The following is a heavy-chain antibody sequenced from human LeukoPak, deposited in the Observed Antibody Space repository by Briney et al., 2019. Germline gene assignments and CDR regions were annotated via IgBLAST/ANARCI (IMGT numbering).Heavy chain of an antibody. D-gene: IGHD2-21*02. Sequence: SETLSLTCAVNGGSFSGYYWSWIRQPPGKGLEWIGEINHSGSTNYNPSLKSRVTISVDTSKNQFSLKLSSVTAADTAVYYCARGRMALTAIDFDYWGQGTLVTVSS. CDR2: INHSGST. CDR3: ARGRMALTAIDFDY. J-gene: IGHJ4*02. CDR1: GGSFSGYY. V-gene: IGHV4-34*01.